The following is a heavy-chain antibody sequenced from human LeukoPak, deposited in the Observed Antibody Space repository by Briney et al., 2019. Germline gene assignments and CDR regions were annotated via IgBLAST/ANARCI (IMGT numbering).Heavy chain of an antibody. CDR1: GDSISSGGYS. CDR2: IYSSGTT. V-gene: IGHV4-30-4*07. Sequence: PSETLSLTCAVSGDSISSGGYSWNWIRQPPGKRLEWIGYIYSSGTTSYYPSLKSRVTISVDTSKNQFSLKLTSVTAADTAVYYCARGWGPAYCGGDCHRHFDYWGQGTLVTVSS. CDR3: ARGWGPAYCGGDCHRHFDY. D-gene: IGHD2-21*02. J-gene: IGHJ4*02.